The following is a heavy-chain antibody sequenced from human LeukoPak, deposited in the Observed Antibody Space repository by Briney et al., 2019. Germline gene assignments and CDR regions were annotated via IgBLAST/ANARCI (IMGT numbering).Heavy chain of an antibody. CDR2: INPNSGGT. V-gene: IGHV1-2*02. D-gene: IGHD3-10*01. Sequence: EASVKVSCKASGYTFTGYYMHWVRQAPGQGLEWMGWINPNSGGTSYAQKFQGRVTMTRDTSISTAYMELSRLRSDDTAVYYCASSHGSANNWFDPWGQGTLVTVSS. CDR3: ASSHGSANNWFDP. CDR1: GYTFTGYY. J-gene: IGHJ5*02.